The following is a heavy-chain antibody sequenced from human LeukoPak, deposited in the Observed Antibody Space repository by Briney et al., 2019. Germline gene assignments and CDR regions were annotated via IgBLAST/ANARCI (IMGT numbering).Heavy chain of an antibody. J-gene: IGHJ4*02. CDR1: GFTFNNYA. CDR2: ISGSGYST. D-gene: IGHD1-26*01. Sequence: GGSLRLSCVASGFTFNNYAMIWVRQAPGKGLEWVSAISGSGYSTYYADSVKGRFTISRDNSKNTLYLQMNSLRAEDTALYFCAQWSRYFDYWGQGTLVTVSS. V-gene: IGHV3-23*01. CDR3: AQWSRYFDY.